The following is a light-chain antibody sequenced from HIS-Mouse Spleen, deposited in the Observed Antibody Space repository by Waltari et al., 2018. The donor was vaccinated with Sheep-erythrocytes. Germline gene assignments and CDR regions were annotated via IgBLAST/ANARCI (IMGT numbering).Light chain of an antibody. Sequence: SYELTQPPSVSVSPGQTASITCSGDNLGDKYACWYQQKPGQSPVLVIYQDSKRPSGIPERFSGSNAGNTATLPISGTQAMDEADYYCQAWDSSTAWVFGGGTKLTVL. CDR1: NLGDKY. V-gene: IGLV3-1*01. CDR3: QAWDSSTAWV. J-gene: IGLJ3*02. CDR2: QDS.